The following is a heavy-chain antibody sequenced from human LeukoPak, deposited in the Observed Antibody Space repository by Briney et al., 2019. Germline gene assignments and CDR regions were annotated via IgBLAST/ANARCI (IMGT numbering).Heavy chain of an antibody. CDR1: GGSISSYY. CDR3: ARRSRSGYSDFDY. V-gene: IGHV4-59*08. J-gene: IGHJ4*02. CDR2: IYYSGST. Sequence: NPSETLSLTCTVSGGSISSYYWSWIRQPPGKGLEWIGYIYYSGSTNYNPSLKSRVTISVDTSKNQFSLKLSSVTAADTAVYYCARRSRSGYSDFDYWGQGTLVTVSS. D-gene: IGHD3-22*01.